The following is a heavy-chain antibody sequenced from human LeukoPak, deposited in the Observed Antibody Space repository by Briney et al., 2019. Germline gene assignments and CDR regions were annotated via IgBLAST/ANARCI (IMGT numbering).Heavy chain of an antibody. CDR2: IIPTLGMT. D-gene: IGHD4-17*01. Sequence: SVKVSCKTSGYRFITFGINWVRQAPGQGLEWMGRIIPTLGMTNYAQKFEGRVTITADKSTSTAYMDLSSLRSEDTAVYYCAGDKQDEYGASRSDYWGQGTLVTVSS. V-gene: IGHV1-69*04. CDR3: AGDKQDEYGASRSDY. J-gene: IGHJ4*02. CDR1: GYRFITFG.